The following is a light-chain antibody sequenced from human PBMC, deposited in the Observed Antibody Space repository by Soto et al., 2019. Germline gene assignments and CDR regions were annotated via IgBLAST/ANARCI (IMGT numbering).Light chain of an antibody. J-gene: IGKJ4*01. V-gene: IGKV3-20*01. CDR3: QQYISSTLT. CDR1: RSVNSNY. Sequence: EIVMTQSPGTLSLSPGEGATLSCRASRSVNSNYLAWSQQKPGQAPSLLTYGASSRATDVPDRFSASGSGTDFDLTISRLETEDVAVYYCQQYISSTLTFGEGTKVDIK. CDR2: GAS.